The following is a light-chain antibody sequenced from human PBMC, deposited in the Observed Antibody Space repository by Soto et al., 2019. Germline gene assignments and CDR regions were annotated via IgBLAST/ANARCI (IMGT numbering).Light chain of an antibody. Sequence: VVTQSPVTLSVSLGERATLSCRASQSVGANLAWYQQKPGQAPRLLMYGVSARATDIPARFSGSGSGTDFTLTIFGLQSEDFAIYYCQQYVNWPYTFGQGTKVDIK. CDR2: GVS. CDR3: QQYVNWPYT. J-gene: IGKJ2*01. CDR1: QSVGAN. V-gene: IGKV3-15*01.